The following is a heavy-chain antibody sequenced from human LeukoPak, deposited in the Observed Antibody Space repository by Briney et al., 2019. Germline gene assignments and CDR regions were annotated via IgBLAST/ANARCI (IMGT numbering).Heavy chain of an antibody. V-gene: IGHV3-11*01. Sequence: GGSLRLTCAASGFTFSDYYMSWIGQAPGKGLEWVSYISSSGSTIYYADSVKGRFTISRDNAKNSLYLHMNSLRAEDTAVYYCARLQPHYYDSTGYPPDYWDQGTLVTVSS. CDR2: ISSSGSTI. CDR1: GFTFSDYY. CDR3: ARLQPHYYDSTGYPPDY. D-gene: IGHD3-22*01. J-gene: IGHJ4*02.